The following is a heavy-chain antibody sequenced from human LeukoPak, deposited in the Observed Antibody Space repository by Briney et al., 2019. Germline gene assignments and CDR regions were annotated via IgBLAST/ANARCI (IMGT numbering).Heavy chain of an antibody. V-gene: IGHV4-34*01. D-gene: IGHD2-2*02. CDR1: GGSFSGYY. CDR2: INHSGST. J-gene: IGHJ5*02. Sequence: SETLSLTCAVYGGSFSGYYWSWIRQPPGKGLEWIGEINHSGSTDYNPSLKSRVTISVDTSKNQFSLKLSSVTAADTAVYYCASGRGYCSSTSCYTNRRNWFDPWGQGTLVTVSS. CDR3: ASGRGYCSSTSCYTNRRNWFDP.